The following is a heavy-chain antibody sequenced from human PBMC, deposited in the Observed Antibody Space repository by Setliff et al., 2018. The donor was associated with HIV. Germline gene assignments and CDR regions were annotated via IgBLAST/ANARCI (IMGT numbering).Heavy chain of an antibody. Sequence: ASVKVSCKISGYTLTELPIHWVRQAPGKGLEWMANFDPEDGETFCAQKFQGRLTMTEDTSTDTAYMELSSLRSDDTAMYYCATDPGYSSTWYSESFQHWGQGTVVTVSS. CDR1: GYTLTELP. V-gene: IGHV1-24*01. J-gene: IGHJ1*01. CDR2: FDPEDGET. D-gene: IGHD6-13*01. CDR3: ATDPGYSSTWYSESFQH.